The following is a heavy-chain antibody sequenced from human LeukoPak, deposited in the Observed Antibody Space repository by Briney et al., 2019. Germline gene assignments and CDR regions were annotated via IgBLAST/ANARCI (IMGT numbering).Heavy chain of an antibody. CDR2: ISWNSGSI. CDR1: GFTFDDYA. CDR3: AKLFESGTYNNFFHY. Sequence: PGGFLRLSCAASGFTFDDYAMHWVRQAPGKGLEWVSGISWNSGSIGYADSVKGRFTISRDNSKNTLYLQMNSLRPEDTAIYYCAKLFESGTYNNFFHYWGQGTLVTVFS. D-gene: IGHD3-10*01. J-gene: IGHJ4*02. V-gene: IGHV3-9*01.